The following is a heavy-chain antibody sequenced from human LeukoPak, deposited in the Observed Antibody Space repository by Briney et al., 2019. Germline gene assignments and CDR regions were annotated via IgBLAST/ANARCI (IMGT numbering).Heavy chain of an antibody. CDR2: ILEGGSNT. CDR3: ARDPTLRSNL. V-gene: IGHV3-7*01. J-gene: IGHJ5*02. CDR1: GFTFSSYW. Sequence: GGSLSLSCATSGFTFSSYWLTWVRQPPGKGLEWVDSILEGGSNTYYLDSVRGRFIFSRDNAKHSLYRQVNSLICRDTSVYYGARDPTLRSNLWGQGTLVTASS.